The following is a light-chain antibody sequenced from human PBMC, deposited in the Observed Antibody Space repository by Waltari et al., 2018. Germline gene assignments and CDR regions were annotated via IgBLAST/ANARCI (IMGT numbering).Light chain of an antibody. CDR2: AAS. CDR3: QQSYYSVT. J-gene: IGKJ3*01. V-gene: IGKV1-39*01. CDR1: QNMASY. Sequence: DIQLTQSASSLPASVGDRVIITCRASQNMASYLNWYQQKPGKAPKVLIYAASTLQSGVPSRFSGSGSGTDFTLTISSLQPEDFATYYCQQSYYSVTFGPGTKVDI.